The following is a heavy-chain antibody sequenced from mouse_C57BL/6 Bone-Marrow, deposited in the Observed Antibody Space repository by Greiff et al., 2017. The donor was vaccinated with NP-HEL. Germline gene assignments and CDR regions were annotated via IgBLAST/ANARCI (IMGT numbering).Heavy chain of an antibody. CDR3: AGLGLYFDY. CDR2: ISYDGSN. J-gene: IGHJ2*01. Sequence: EVKLQESGPGLVKPSQSLSLTCSVTGYSITSGYYWNWIRQFPGNKLEWMGYISYDGSNNYNPSLKNRISITRDTSKNQFFLKLNSVTTEDTATYYCAGLGLYFDYWGQGTTLTVSS. CDR1: GYSITSGYY. D-gene: IGHD4-1*01. V-gene: IGHV3-6*01.